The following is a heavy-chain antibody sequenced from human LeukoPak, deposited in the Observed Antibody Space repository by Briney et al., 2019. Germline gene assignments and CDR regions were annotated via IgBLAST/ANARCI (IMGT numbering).Heavy chain of an antibody. CDR3: ASKGEFAGPYYYYMDV. V-gene: IGHV4-59*08. CDR2: IYYSGST. CDR1: GGSISSYY. J-gene: IGHJ6*03. D-gene: IGHD3-16*01. Sequence: SETLSLTCTVSGGSISSYYWSWIRQPPGKGLEWIGYIYYSGSTNYNPSLKSRVTISVDTSKNQFSLKLSSVTAADTAVYYCASKGEFAGPYYYYMDVWGKGTTATVSS.